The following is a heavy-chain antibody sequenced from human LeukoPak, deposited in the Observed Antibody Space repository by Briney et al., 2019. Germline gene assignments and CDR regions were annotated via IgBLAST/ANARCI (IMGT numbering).Heavy chain of an antibody. CDR2: ITPILGIA. J-gene: IGHJ5*02. D-gene: IGHD2-15*01. CDR1: GGTFSSYA. Sequence: SVKVSCKASGGTFSSYAISWVRQAPGQGLEWMGRITPILGIANYAQKFQGRVTITADKSTSTAYMELSSLRSEDTAVYYCARVVVAAPNNWFDPWGQGTLVTVSS. V-gene: IGHV1-69*04. CDR3: ARVVVAAPNNWFDP.